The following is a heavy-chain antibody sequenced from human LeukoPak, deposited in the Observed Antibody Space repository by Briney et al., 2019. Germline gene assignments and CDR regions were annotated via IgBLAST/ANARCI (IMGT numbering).Heavy chain of an antibody. V-gene: IGHV3-30*18. J-gene: IGHJ4*02. Sequence: GGSLRLSCAASGFTFSSYGMHWVRQAPGKGLEWVAVISYDGSNKYYADSVKGRFTISRDNSKNTLYLQMNSLRAEDTAVYYCAKEGLEQNHIDYFDYWGQGTLVTVSS. CDR1: GFTFSSYG. CDR3: AKEGLEQNHIDYFDY. D-gene: IGHD1/OR15-1a*01. CDR2: ISYDGSNK.